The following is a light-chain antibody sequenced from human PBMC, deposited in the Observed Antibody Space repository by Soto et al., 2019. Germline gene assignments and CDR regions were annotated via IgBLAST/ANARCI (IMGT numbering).Light chain of an antibody. CDR3: SSYTSTSTLV. J-gene: IGLJ2*01. Sequence: QSALTQPASVSGSPGQSITISCSGTSSDVGGYNSVSWYQQHPGKVPKLMIYDVSNRPSGVSNRFSGSKSGNTASLTISGLQAEDEADYYCSSYTSTSTLVFCGGIKLTVL. V-gene: IGLV2-14*01. CDR1: SSDVGGYNS. CDR2: DVS.